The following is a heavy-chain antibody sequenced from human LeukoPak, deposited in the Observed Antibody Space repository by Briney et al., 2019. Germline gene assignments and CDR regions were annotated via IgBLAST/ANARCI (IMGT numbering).Heavy chain of an antibody. J-gene: IGHJ4*02. CDR2: IYYSGST. D-gene: IGHD3-10*01. CDR1: GGSISSYY. Sequence: SETLSLTCTVFGGSISSYYWSWIRQPPGKGLEWIGYIYYSGSTNYNPSLKSRVTISVDTSKNQFSLKLSSVTAADTAVYYCARRGIRGVIPYYFDYWGQGTLVTVSS. CDR3: ARRGIRGVIPYYFDY. V-gene: IGHV4-59*08.